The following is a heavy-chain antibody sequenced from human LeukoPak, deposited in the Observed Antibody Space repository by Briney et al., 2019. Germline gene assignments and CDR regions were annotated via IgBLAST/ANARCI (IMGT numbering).Heavy chain of an antibody. J-gene: IGHJ4*02. V-gene: IGHV4-34*01. CDR1: RGSRAVNY. Sequence: SETLSLTCDVSRGSRAVNYCSSIRQPPGKGLEWIGEIHPHGIFYYNSSLMSRVTISIDTSKSQFSLMLTSVTAADTAIYYCSQNSDRSKAGDHWGQGSLVTVSS. CDR2: IHPHGIF. CDR3: SQNSDRSKAGDH. D-gene: IGHD1/OR15-1a*01.